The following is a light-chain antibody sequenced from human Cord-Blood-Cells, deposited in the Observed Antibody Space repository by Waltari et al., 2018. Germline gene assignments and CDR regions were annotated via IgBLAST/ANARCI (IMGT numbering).Light chain of an antibody. J-gene: IGLJ2*01. CDR2: EVS. CDR1: RRDVGGFNL. CDR3: CSYAGSSTL. Sequence: QSALTQPASVSGSPGPSITIPFTGTRRDVGGFNLVFWYHQHPGKAPKLMIYEVSKRPSGVSNRFSGSKSGNTASLTISGLQAEDEADYYCCSYAGSSTLFGGGTKLTVL. V-gene: IGLV2-23*02.